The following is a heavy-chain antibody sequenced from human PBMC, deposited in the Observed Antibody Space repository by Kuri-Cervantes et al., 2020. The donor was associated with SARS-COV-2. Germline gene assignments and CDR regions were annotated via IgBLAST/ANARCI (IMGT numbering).Heavy chain of an antibody. D-gene: IGHD1-1*01. Sequence: GESLKISCAASGFTFSKYEMNWVRQAPGKGLEWLSYISSSGGTIYYADSVKGRFTISRDNAKNSVYLQMNSLRAEDTAVYYCVRDGDHWNFDYWGQGTLVTVSS. V-gene: IGHV3-48*03. CDR3: VRDGDHWNFDY. CDR2: ISSSGGTI. CDR1: GFTFSKYE. J-gene: IGHJ4*02.